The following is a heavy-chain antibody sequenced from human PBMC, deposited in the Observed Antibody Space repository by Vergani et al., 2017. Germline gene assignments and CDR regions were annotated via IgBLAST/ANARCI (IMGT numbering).Heavy chain of an antibody. CDR3: ARDRLELYYYYYGMDV. V-gene: IGHV3-73*01. CDR1: GFTFSGSA. Sequence: EVQLVESGGGLVQPGGSLKLSCAASGFTFSGSAMHWVRQASGKGLEWVGRIRSKANSYATAYAASVKGRFTISRDNAKNSLYLQMNSLRAEDTAVYYCARDRLELYYYYYGMDVWGQGTTVTVSS. D-gene: IGHD1-7*01. CDR2: IRSKANSYAT. J-gene: IGHJ6*02.